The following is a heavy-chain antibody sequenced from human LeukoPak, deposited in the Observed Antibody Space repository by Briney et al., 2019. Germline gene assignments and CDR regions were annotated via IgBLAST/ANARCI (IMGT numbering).Heavy chain of an antibody. J-gene: IGHJ3*01. D-gene: IGHD1-26*01. V-gene: IGHV3-20*04. CDR3: AKDTRAIVGGIHNSFDV. CDR1: GFTFDDYG. CDR2: INWNGGGT. Sequence: GGSLRLSCAASGFTFDDYGMGWVRQVPGKGLEWVSGINWNGGGTGIADSVKGRFTISRDNAKNSLYLQMNSLRSEDTALYYCAKDTRAIVGGIHNSFDVWGQGTMVTVSS.